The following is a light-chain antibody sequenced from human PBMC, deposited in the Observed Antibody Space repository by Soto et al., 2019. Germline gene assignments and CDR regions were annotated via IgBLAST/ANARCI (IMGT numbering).Light chain of an antibody. Sequence: QSALTQPPSVSGSPGQSVTISCTGTSSDVGSYNRVSWYQQPPGTAPKLMIYEVSNRPSGVPDRFSGSKSGNTASLTISGLQTEDEADYYCSLYIRSSVVFGGGTKLTVL. CDR1: SSDVGSYNR. V-gene: IGLV2-18*01. CDR3: SLYIRSSVV. CDR2: EVS. J-gene: IGLJ2*01.